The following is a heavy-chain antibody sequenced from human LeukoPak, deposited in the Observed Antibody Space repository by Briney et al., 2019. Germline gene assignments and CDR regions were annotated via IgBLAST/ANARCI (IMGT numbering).Heavy chain of an antibody. CDR2: ISNTGDYI. CDR1: GFSFSSYS. V-gene: IGHV3-21*01. CDR3: ARVTGGSPINYSSYMDV. D-gene: IGHD3-10*01. J-gene: IGHJ6*02. Sequence: PGGSLRLSCVASGFSFSSYSINWVRQAPGKGLEWVSSISNTGDYIYYADSVKGRFTISRDNAKNSLSLQVSSLRAEDTAVYYCARVTGGSPINYSSYMDVWGQGTTVTVSS.